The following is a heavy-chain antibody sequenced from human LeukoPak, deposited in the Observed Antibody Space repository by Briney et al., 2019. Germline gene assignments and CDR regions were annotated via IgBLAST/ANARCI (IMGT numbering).Heavy chain of an antibody. V-gene: IGHV1-2*04. J-gene: IGHJ5*02. Sequence: ASVKVSCKTSGYIFTDYYIHWIRQAPGQGLEWMGWINPKTGDTNSAQKFQRWVTMTRDTAISTAYMELNRLALDDTAVYYCARVVYSHGYCDRVTCPNWFDPWGQGTLVTVSS. CDR3: ARVVYSHGYCDRVTCPNWFDP. CDR1: GYIFTDYY. CDR2: INPKTGDT. D-gene: IGHD2-2*03.